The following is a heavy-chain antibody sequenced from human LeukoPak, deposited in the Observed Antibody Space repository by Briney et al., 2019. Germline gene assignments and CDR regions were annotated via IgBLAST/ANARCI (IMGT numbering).Heavy chain of an antibody. J-gene: IGHJ4*02. CDR2: INHSGST. V-gene: IGHV4-34*01. D-gene: IGHD2-2*01. CDR1: GGSFSGYY. CDR3: ARGLYCSSTSCTRDY. Sequence: SETLSLTCAVYGGSFSGYYWSWIRQPPGKGLEWIGEINHSGSTNYNPSLKSRVTISVDTSKNQFSLKPSSVTAADTAVYYCARGLYCSSTSCTRDYWGQGTLVTVSS.